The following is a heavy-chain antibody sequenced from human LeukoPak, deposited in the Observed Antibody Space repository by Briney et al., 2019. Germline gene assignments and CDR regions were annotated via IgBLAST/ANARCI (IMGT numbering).Heavy chain of an antibody. CDR2: ISSSSSYI. Sequence: KPGGSLRPSCAASGFTFSSYSMNWVRQAPGKGLEWVSSISSSSSYIYYADSVKGRFTISRDNAKNSLYLQMNSLRAEDTAVYYCARDYYDSSGYYDMVDYWGQGTLVTVSS. CDR1: GFTFSSYS. J-gene: IGHJ4*02. D-gene: IGHD3-22*01. CDR3: ARDYYDSSGYYDMVDY. V-gene: IGHV3-21*01.